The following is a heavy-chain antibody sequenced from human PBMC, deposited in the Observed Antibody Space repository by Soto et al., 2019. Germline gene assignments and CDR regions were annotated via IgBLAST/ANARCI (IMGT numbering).Heavy chain of an antibody. Sequence: SETLYLTCAVYGGSFSGYYWSWIRQPPGKGLEWIGEINHSGSTNYNPSLKSRVTISVDTSKNQFSLKLSSVTAADTAVYYCARRSLYNWFDPWGQGTLVTVSS. CDR2: INHSGST. CDR1: GGSFSGYY. J-gene: IGHJ5*02. V-gene: IGHV4-34*01. CDR3: ARRSLYNWFDP.